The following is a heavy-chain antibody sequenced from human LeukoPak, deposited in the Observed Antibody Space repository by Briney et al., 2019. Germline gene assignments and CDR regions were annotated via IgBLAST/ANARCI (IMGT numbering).Heavy chain of an antibody. CDR3: ARSGSHDY. CDR1: GFTFSSYG. Sequence: PGGSLRLSCAASGFTFSSYGMHWVRQAPGKGLEWVAVIWYDGSNKYYADSVKGRFTISRDNAKNSLYLQMNSLRADDTAVYYGARSGSHDYWGQGTLVTVSS. CDR2: IWYDGSNK. J-gene: IGHJ4*02. D-gene: IGHD1-26*01. V-gene: IGHV3-33*03.